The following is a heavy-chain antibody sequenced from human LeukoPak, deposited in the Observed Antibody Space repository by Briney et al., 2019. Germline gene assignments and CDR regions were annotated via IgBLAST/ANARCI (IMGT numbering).Heavy chain of an antibody. J-gene: IGHJ4*02. Sequence: GGSLRLSCETAGFTFSSYVMHWVRGTPGKGLVWVSRISHDGFISYADSVEGRFTISRDNATNTLILQMNSLRAEDTAVYYCARDWVYKIDYWGRGTLVTVSS. CDR2: ISHDGFI. CDR1: GFTFSSYV. CDR3: ARDWVYKIDY. V-gene: IGHV3-74*01. D-gene: IGHD5-24*01.